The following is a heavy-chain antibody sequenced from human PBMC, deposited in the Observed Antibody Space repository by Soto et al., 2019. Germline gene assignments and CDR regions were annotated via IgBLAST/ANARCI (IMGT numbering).Heavy chain of an antibody. CDR1: GYTFTSYG. J-gene: IGHJ4*02. Sequence: QVQLVQSGAEVKKPGASVKVSCKASGYTFTSYGISWVRQAPGQGLEWMGWISAYNGNTNYAQKLQGRVTMTTDTPTTTASMELRSLRSDDTAVYYGARSAQHLKHDYWGQGTLVTAPS. V-gene: IGHV1-18*01. D-gene: IGHD6-13*01. CDR2: ISAYNGNT. CDR3: ARSAQHLKHDY.